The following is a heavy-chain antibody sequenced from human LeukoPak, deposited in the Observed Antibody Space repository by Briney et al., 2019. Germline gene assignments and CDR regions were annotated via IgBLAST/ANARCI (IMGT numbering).Heavy chain of an antibody. CDR3: ARSRRPTAMYSFDI. CDR1: GGSMSTYY. J-gene: IGHJ3*02. CDR2: IYDSGST. Sequence: PSETPSLTCRVSGGSMSTYYWSWIRQPPRKGPEWIGYIYDSGSTGYNPSLKSRVTISADTSKNQFSLKLRSVSAADTAIYDCARSRRPTAMYSFDIGGQGTMVTVSA. V-gene: IGHV4-59*01. D-gene: IGHD2-2*01.